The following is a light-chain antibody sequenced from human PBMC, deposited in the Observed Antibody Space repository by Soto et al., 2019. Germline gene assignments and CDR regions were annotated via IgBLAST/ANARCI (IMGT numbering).Light chain of an antibody. Sequence: DIVMTQSPLSLPVTPGEPASISCRSSQSLLHSNGYTYLDWYLQKPGQSPQLLIYWGSNRASGVTDRLSGSGSGTDITLKISRVEAEDGGVYYCMQALKEPLNLGPGTKVDIK. CDR3: MQALKEPLN. V-gene: IGKV2-28*01. CDR2: WGS. CDR1: QSLLHSNGYTY. J-gene: IGKJ3*01.